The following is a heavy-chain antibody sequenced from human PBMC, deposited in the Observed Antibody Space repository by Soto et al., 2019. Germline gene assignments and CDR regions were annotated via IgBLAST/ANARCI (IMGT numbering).Heavy chain of an antibody. CDR1: GGSIRTGGYY. Sequence: QVQLQDAGPGLVKPSQTLYLTCTVSGGSIRTGGYYWTWIRQHPGKGLEWIGYIYYSGSSYCNLCLQRRVTIAADASKQQSPLKLRSVTAGDTVVYYCARGLSVTVFENWGQGTVVSGSS. J-gene: IGHJ4*02. V-gene: IGHV4-31*03. CDR2: IYYSGSS. D-gene: IGHD4-17*01. CDR3: ARGLSVTVFEN.